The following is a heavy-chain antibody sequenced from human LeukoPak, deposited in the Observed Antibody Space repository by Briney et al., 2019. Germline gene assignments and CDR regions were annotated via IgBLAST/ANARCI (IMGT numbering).Heavy chain of an antibody. D-gene: IGHD2-8*01. CDR1: GFTFSSYG. V-gene: IGHV3-30*03. CDR2: ISYDGSNK. Sequence: GGSLRLTCAASGFTFSSYGMHWVRQAPGKGLEWVAVISYDGSNKYYADSVKGRFTISRDNSKNTLYLQMNSLRAEDTAVYYCATNPAAPSVHIVPDYWGQGTLVTVSS. J-gene: IGHJ4*02. CDR3: ATNPAAPSVHIVPDY.